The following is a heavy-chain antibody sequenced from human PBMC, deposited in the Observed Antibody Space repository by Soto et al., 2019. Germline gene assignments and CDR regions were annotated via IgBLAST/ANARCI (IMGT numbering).Heavy chain of an antibody. V-gene: IGHV3-30-3*01. J-gene: IGHJ4*02. CDR3: ARDDEGGSDCDLGY. CDR2: ISRDGSNE. D-gene: IGHD3-10*01. Sequence: QVQLVESGGGVVQPGRSLRLSCATSGFPFSRYLIHWVRQTPDKGLEWVAFISRDGSNEYYADSVKGRFTISRDNSKNTLYLEMNSLRDEETAVYYCARDDEGGSDCDLGYWGQGTLVTVSS. CDR1: GFPFSRYL.